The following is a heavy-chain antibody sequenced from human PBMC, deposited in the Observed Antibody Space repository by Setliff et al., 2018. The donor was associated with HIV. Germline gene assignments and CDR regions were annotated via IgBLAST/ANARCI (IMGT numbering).Heavy chain of an antibody. CDR1: GGSVSMSRNY. V-gene: IGHV4-61*02. CDR2: IFASGST. CDR3: ARGVWTATGKPFYFDH. D-gene: IGHD3-16*01. J-gene: IGHJ4*02. Sequence: TSETLSLTCAVSGGSVSMSRNYWNWLRQPAGKGLEWIGRIFASGSTNYNPSLKSRVTLSVDSSKKTFSLSLRSVTAADTAVYFCARGVWTATGKPFYFDHWGQGKLVTVSS.